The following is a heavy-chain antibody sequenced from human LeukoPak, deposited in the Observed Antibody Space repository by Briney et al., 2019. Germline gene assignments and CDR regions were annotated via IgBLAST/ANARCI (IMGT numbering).Heavy chain of an antibody. J-gene: IGHJ4*02. Sequence: SETLSLTCTVSGGSISSGDYYWSWIRQPPGKGLEWIGYIYYSGSTYYNPSLKSPVTISVDTSKNQFSLKLSSVTAADTAVYYCALRGYSYGYSPVIDYWGQGTLVTVSS. V-gene: IGHV4-30-4*08. CDR1: GGSISSGDYY. CDR2: IYYSGST. CDR3: ALRGYSYGYSPVIDY. D-gene: IGHD5-18*01.